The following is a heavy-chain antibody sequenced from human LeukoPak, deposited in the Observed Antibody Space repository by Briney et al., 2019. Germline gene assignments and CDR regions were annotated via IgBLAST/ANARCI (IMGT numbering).Heavy chain of an antibody. Sequence: GGSLRLSCAASGFTFRSYAIYWVRQAPGKGLEYVSGINWNSASVDFADSVKGRFTTSRDNAKNSLFLQMNSLRPEDTALYYCAKGTGGYYGPFDSWGQGTLVTVSS. CDR2: INWNSASV. J-gene: IGHJ4*02. D-gene: IGHD3-22*01. CDR3: AKGTGGYYGPFDS. V-gene: IGHV3-9*01. CDR1: GFTFRSYA.